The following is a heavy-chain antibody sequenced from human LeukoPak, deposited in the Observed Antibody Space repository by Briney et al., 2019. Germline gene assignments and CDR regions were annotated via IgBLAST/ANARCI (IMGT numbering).Heavy chain of an antibody. J-gene: IGHJ2*01. Sequence: SETLSLTCTVSGGSVSSDDYYWSWIRQPPGEGLECIGYFTYTRSTNYIPSLKCRVTISLDTSKNQFSLNPYSVTAADTAVYYCARNRGYYDGNQNAYFDLWGRGSLVTASS. D-gene: IGHD3-22*01. CDR1: GGSVSSDDYY. V-gene: IGHV4-61*08. CDR2: FTYTRST. CDR3: ARNRGYYDGNQNAYFDL.